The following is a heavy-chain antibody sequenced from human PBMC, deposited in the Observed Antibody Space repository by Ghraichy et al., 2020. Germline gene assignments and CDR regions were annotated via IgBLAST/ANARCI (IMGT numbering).Heavy chain of an antibody. CDR3: ARAHYGGKET. Sequence: SETLSLTCAVYGGSFSGYYWSWIRQPPGKGLEWIGEINHSGSTNYNPSLKSRVTISVDTSKNQFSLKLSSVTAADTAVYYCARAHYGGKETWGQGTLVTVS. D-gene: IGHD4-23*01. V-gene: IGHV4-34*01. CDR2: INHSGST. J-gene: IGHJ5*02. CDR1: GGSFSGYY.